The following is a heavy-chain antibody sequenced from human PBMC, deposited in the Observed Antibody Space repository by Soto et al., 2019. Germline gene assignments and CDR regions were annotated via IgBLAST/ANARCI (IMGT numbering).Heavy chain of an antibody. CDR1: EYSFSNFW. J-gene: IGHJ3*02. D-gene: IGHD3-16*01. CDR2: INPDDSEA. Sequence: GESLKISCKGSEYSFSNFWIAWVRQMAGEGLEWMGVINPDDSEARYSPSFQGQVTFSADKSISTAYLQWSSLKASDTAMYYCARPAYWGMNFCQKGARIDAFDIWGQGTVFTVAS. V-gene: IGHV5-51*01. CDR3: ARPAYWGMNFCQKGARIDAFDI.